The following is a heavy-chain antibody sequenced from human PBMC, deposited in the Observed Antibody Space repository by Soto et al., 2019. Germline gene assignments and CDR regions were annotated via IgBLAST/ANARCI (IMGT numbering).Heavy chain of an antibody. D-gene: IGHD6-6*01. V-gene: IGHV4-31*03. CDR1: GGSISSGGYY. Sequence: QVQLQESGPGLVKPSQTLSLTCTVSGGSISSGGYYWSWIRQHPGKDLEWIGYIYYSGSTHYNPSLKSRVTISVDPSKNQFSLNLTSVTAADTAVYYCARGEYSRTGDWFDPWGQGSLVTVSS. CDR2: IYYSGST. CDR3: ARGEYSRTGDWFDP. J-gene: IGHJ5*02.